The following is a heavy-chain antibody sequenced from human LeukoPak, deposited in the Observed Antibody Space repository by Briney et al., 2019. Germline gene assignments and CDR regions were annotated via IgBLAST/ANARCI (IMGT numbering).Heavy chain of an antibody. CDR2: IYSGGST. V-gene: IGHV3-66*01. J-gene: IGHJ4*02. Sequence: PGGSLRLSCTVSGFTFGDFSMTWVRQAPGKGLEWVSVIYSGGSTYYADSVKGRFTISRDNSKNTLYLQMNSLRAEDTAVYYCARDRVGATDYWGQGTLVTVSS. CDR3: ARDRVGATDY. D-gene: IGHD1-26*01. CDR1: GFTFGDFS.